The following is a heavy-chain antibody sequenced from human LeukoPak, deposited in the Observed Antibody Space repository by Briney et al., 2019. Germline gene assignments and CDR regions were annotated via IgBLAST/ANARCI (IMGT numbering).Heavy chain of an antibody. V-gene: IGHV3-11*01. J-gene: IGHJ5*02. Sequence: GGSLRLSCTASGFTFSDYYMAWFRQAPGKGLDWVAFISSTGRTIKYADSLRGRFTISRDNAKNSLYLQMQSLRAEDTAVYYCSRAPMIREGGDPWGQGTLVIVSS. CDR1: GFTFSDYY. D-gene: IGHD3-10*01. CDR2: ISSTGRTI. CDR3: SRAPMIREGGDP.